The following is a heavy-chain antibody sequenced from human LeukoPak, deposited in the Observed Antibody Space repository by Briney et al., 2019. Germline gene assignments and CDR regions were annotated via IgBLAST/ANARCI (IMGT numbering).Heavy chain of an antibody. V-gene: IGHV3-23*01. CDR3: AKLQDFYDNSGYSYFDN. CDR2: ITGNALNT. J-gene: IGHJ4*02. CDR1: GFTFSNYA. Sequence: GGSLRLSCAASGFTFSNYAMSWVRQAPGKGLKWVSSITGNALNTYQADFIKGRFTISRDDSKNTLYLHLSSLRVEDTAVYYCAKLQDFYDNSGYSYFDNWGQGTLVTVSS. D-gene: IGHD3-22*01.